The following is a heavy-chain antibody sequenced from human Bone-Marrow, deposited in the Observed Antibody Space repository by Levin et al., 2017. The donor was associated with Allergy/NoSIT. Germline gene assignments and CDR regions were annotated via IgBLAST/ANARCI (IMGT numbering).Heavy chain of an antibody. CDR2: LNTYNGNT. CDR1: GYTFTDFG. V-gene: IGHV1-18*01. J-gene: IGHJ4*02. D-gene: IGHD4-17*01. CDR3: ARVAHGDYGDY. Sequence: ASVKVSCKTSGYTFTDFGIKWVRQAPGHGLEWMVWLNTYNGNTNYVPKLRGRVTMTTDTSTSTAYMELIGLISDDTAVYFCARVAHGDYGDYWGQGTLVTVSS.